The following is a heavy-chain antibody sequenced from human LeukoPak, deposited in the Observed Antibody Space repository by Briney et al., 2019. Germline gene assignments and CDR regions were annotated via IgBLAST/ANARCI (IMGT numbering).Heavy chain of an antibody. Sequence: SETLSLTCTVSGGSISSYYWSWIRQPAGKGLEWIGRIYTSGSTSYNPSLKSRVTMSVDTSKNQFSLKLSSVTAADTAVYYCARGEMLYGTFDYWGQGTLVTVSS. CDR2: IYTSGST. CDR3: ARGEMLYGTFDY. J-gene: IGHJ4*02. D-gene: IGHD2-8*01. CDR1: GGSISSYY. V-gene: IGHV4-4*07.